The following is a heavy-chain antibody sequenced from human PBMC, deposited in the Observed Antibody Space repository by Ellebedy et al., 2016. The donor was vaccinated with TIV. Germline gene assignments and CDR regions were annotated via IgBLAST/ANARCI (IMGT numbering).Heavy chain of an antibody. CDR1: GFTFSSYA. D-gene: IGHD6-19*01. V-gene: IGHV3-64D*06. J-gene: IGHJ4*02. CDR3: VKVGSSGWYPDSGY. Sequence: GESLKISCAASGFTFSSYAMHWVRQAPGKGLEYVSAISSNGGSTYYADSVKGRFTISRDNSKNTLYLQMSSLRAEDTAMYYCVKVGSSGWYPDSGYWGQGTLVTVSS. CDR2: ISSNGGST.